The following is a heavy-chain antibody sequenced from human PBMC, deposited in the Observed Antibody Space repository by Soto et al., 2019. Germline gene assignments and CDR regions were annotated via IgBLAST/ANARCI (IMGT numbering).Heavy chain of an antibody. CDR2: ISSSSSYI. D-gene: IGHD4-17*01. CDR1: GFTFSSYS. J-gene: IGHJ3*02. V-gene: IGHV3-21*01. Sequence: PGGSLILSCAASGFTFSSYSMNWVRQAPGKGLEWVSSISSSSSYIYYADSVKGRFTISRDNAKNSLYLQMNSLRAEDTAVYYCARVGDYSPYDAFDIWGQGTMVTVSS. CDR3: ARVGDYSPYDAFDI.